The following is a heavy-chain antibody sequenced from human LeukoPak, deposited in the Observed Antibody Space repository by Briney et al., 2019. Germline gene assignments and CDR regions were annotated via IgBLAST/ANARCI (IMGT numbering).Heavy chain of an antibody. V-gene: IGHV3-23*01. D-gene: IGHD6-19*01. Sequence: GGSLRLSCAASGFTFSSYAMSWVRQAPGKGLEWVSAISGSGGSTYYADSVKGRFTISRDNSKNTLYLQMNSLRAEDTAVYYCAKDETASLYSSGWYNAFDIWGQGTMVTVSS. J-gene: IGHJ3*02. CDR2: ISGSGGST. CDR1: GFTFSSYA. CDR3: AKDETASLYSSGWYNAFDI.